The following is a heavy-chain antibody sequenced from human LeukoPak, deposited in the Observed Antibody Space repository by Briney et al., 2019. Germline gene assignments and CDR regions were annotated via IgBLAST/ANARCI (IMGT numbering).Heavy chain of an antibody. CDR1: SFTVSTNF. D-gene: IGHD3-16*01. V-gene: IGHV3-53*01. Sequence: GGSLRLSCAGSSFTVSTNFMSWVRQAPGKGLEWVSTLYNDAFGSTTYYADSVTGRFTISRDNSQNTLFLQMSSLTAEDTAMYYCARELGGGGLHYFDYWGRGTLVTVSS. J-gene: IGHJ4*02. CDR2: LYNDAFGSTT. CDR3: ARELGGGGLHYFDY.